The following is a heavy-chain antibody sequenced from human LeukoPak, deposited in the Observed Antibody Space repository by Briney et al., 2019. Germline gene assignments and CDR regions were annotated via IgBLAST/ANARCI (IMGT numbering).Heavy chain of an antibody. Sequence: GGSLRLSCAASGFTFSSYSMNWVRQAPGKGLEWVSSISSSSSYIYYADSVKGRFTISRDNAKNSLYLQMNSLRAEDTAVYYCVRGSVGAYDFWSGYYDYWGQGTLVTVSS. J-gene: IGHJ4*02. CDR1: GFTFSSYS. D-gene: IGHD3-3*01. CDR2: ISSSSSYI. CDR3: VRGSVGAYDFWSGYYDY. V-gene: IGHV3-21*01.